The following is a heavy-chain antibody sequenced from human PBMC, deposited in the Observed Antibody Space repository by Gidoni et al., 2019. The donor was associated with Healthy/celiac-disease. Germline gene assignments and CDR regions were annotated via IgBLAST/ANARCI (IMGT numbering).Heavy chain of an antibody. V-gene: IGHV3-23*01. CDR3: ARIMKGHYDFWSGYHRTFYGMDV. Sequence: EVQLLESGGGLVQPGGSLRLYCAASGVTCSSYAMSWVGQAPGAGLEWVSAIVGSGGSTYYADSVKGRFTISRDNSKNTLYLQMNVLRAEDTAVYYCARIMKGHYDFWSGYHRTFYGMDVWGQGTTVTVSS. J-gene: IGHJ6*02. D-gene: IGHD3-3*01. CDR1: GVTCSSYA. CDR2: IVGSGGST.